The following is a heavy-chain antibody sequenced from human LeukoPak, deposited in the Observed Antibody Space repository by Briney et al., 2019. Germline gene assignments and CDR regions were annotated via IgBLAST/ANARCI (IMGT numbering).Heavy chain of an antibody. CDR3: ARDPVGYFDSGGYFDY. CDR1: GGSISTYY. Sequence: SEALSLTCTVSGGSISTYYWSWIRQPPGKGLEWIGYIYYSGSTNYNPSLKSRVTISVDTSKNQFSLKLSSVTAADTAVYYCARDPVGYFDSGGYFDYWGQGTLVTVSS. D-gene: IGHD3-9*01. J-gene: IGHJ4*02. CDR2: IYYSGST. V-gene: IGHV4-59*01.